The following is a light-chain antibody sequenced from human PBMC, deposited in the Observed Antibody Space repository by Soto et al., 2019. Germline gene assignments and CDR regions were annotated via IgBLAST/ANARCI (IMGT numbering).Light chain of an antibody. CDR1: STNIESNT. CDR3: AAWDDSLNGHV. J-gene: IGLJ1*01. Sequence: QSVLTQPASASGTPGQRVTISCSGSSTNIESNTVNWYHQLPRAAPKLLIYSNDPRPSSVLDRFSGAKSGSSAPFAISGLQSEDEADYYCAAWDDSLNGHVFGTGTKVTVL. V-gene: IGLV1-44*01. CDR2: SND.